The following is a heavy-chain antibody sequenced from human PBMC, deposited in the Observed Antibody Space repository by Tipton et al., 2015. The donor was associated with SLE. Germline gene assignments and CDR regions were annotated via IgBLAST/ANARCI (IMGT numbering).Heavy chain of an antibody. CDR1: LYSIGSGFY. D-gene: IGHD5-18*01. Sequence: TLSLTCTVSLYSIGSGFYWNWIRQPAGKGLEWIGRIYTSGSLYSSGNPNYNPSLKSRVTISVDKSKNQFSLKLTSVTAADTAVYYCARWIPLTGINVWGQGATVTVSS. CDR2: IYTSGS. V-gene: IGHV4-61*02. CDR3: ARWIPLTGINV. J-gene: IGHJ6*02.